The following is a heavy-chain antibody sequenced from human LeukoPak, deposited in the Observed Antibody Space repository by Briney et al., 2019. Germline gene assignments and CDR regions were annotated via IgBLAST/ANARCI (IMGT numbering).Heavy chain of an antibody. V-gene: IGHV1-8*03. J-gene: IGHJ4*02. CDR3: ARLDSRYSLYFDY. Sequence: ASVKASCKASGYTFTSYDINWVRQATGQGLEWMGWMNPNSGNTGYAQKFQGRVTITRSTSISTAYMELSSLRSEDTAVYYCARLDSRYSLYFDYWGQGTLVTVSS. D-gene: IGHD3-16*02. CDR1: GYTFTSYD. CDR2: MNPNSGNT.